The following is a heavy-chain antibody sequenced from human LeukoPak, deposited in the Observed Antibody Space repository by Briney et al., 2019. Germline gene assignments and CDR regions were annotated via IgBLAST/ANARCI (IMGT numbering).Heavy chain of an antibody. CDR2: ISNDGSDK. CDR3: AKDGFCSSTSCYHNHFDS. J-gene: IGHJ4*02. V-gene: IGHV3-30*18. D-gene: IGHD2-2*01. Sequence: GGSLRLSCAASGFTFRHYAMHWVRQAPGKGLEWVALISNDGSDKYYADSVRGRFTISRDNSKNTLDPQMNSLRAEDTAVYYCAKDGFCSSTSCYHNHFDSWGQGTLVTVSS. CDR1: GFTFRHYA.